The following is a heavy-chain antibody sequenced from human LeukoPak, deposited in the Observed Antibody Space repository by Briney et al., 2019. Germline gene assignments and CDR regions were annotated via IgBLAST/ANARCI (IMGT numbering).Heavy chain of an antibody. V-gene: IGHV5-51*01. CDR1: GYTFTSYW. D-gene: IGHD3-22*01. CDR3: ARPYYDSSGYYFDY. J-gene: IGHJ4*02. CDR2: IYPGDSDT. Sequence: GESLKISCKGSGYTFTSYWIGWVRQMPRKGLEWRGIIYPGDSDTRYSPSFQGEVTISADKSRSTAYLQWSSLKASDTAMYYCARPYYDSSGYYFDYWGQGTLVTVSS.